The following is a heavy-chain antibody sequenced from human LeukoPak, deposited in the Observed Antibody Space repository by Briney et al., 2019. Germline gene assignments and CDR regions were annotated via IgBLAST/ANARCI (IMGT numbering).Heavy chain of an antibody. CDR3: ARAGRGYYYYMDV. D-gene: IGHD3-10*01. V-gene: IGHV3-11*01. CDR1: GFTFSDYY. CDR2: ISSSGSTI. Sequence: PGGSLRLSCAASGFTFSDYYMSWIRQAPGKGLEWVSYISSSGSTIYYADSVKGRFTISRDNSKNTLYLQMNSLRAEDTAVYYCARAGRGYYYYMDVWGKGTTVTVSS. J-gene: IGHJ6*03.